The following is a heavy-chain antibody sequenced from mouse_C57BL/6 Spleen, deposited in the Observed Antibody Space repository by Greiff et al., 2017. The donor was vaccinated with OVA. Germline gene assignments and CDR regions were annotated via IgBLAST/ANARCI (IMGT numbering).Heavy chain of an antibody. CDR2: ISSGGDYI. CDR1: GFTFSSYA. J-gene: IGHJ2*01. Sequence: EVHLVESGEGLVKPGGSLKLSCAASGFTFSSYAMSWVRQTPEKRLEWVAYISSGGDYISYADTVKGRFTISRDNARNTLYLQMSSLKSEDTAMYYCTRAPYYYGSSYDYWGQGTTLTVSS. D-gene: IGHD1-1*01. V-gene: IGHV5-9-1*02. CDR3: TRAPYYYGSSYDY.